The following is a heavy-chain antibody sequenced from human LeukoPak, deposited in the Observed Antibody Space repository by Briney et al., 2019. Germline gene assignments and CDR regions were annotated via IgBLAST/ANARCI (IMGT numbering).Heavy chain of an antibody. D-gene: IGHD1-26*01. CDR2: ISNSGST. V-gene: IGHV4-59*11. CDR1: GGAITSHY. J-gene: IGHJ4*02. CDR3: ARGRQVGNTGYYFDY. Sequence: SETLSLTCTVSGGAITSHYWTWVRQSPVKGLEWLGDISNSGSTSYNPSLKSRVTISLDTSKSQFSLNLNSVTAADTAVYYCARGRQVGNTGYYFDYWGQGTLVTVSS.